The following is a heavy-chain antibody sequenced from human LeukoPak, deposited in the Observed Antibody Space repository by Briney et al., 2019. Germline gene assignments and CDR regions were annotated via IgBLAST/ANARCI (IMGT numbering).Heavy chain of an antibody. CDR1: GGTFSSYA. Sequence: SVKVSCKASGGTFSSYAISWVRQAPGQGLEWMGGIIPIFGTANYAQKFQGRVTITADESTSTAYMELSSLRSEDTAVYYCVRVSGVVTYFDYWGQGTLVTVSS. V-gene: IGHV1-69*13. CDR2: IIPIFGTA. D-gene: IGHD3-3*01. J-gene: IGHJ4*02. CDR3: VRVSGVVTYFDY.